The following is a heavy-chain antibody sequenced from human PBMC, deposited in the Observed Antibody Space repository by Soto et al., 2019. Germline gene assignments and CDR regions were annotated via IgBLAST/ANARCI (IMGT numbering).Heavy chain of an antibody. CDR1: GFTVSSNY. CDR2: IYSGGST. V-gene: IGHV3-53*01. J-gene: IGHJ4*02. Sequence: PGGSLRLSCAASGFTVSSNYMSWVRQAPGKGLEWVSVIYSGGSTYYADSVKGRFTISRDNSKNTLYLQMNSLRAEDTAVYYCARDAYYDSSGYWGFFDYWGQGTLVTVSS. CDR3: ARDAYYDSSGYWGFFDY. D-gene: IGHD3-22*01.